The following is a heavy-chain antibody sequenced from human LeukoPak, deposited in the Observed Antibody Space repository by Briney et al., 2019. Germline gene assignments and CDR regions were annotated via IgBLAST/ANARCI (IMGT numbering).Heavy chain of an antibody. V-gene: IGHV1-2*02. CDR2: INPNSGDT. D-gene: IGHD2-15*01. CDR3: ARDRSCTGGSCYMDV. J-gene: IGHJ6*03. Sequence: ASMKVSCKTSGYTFSDYYIHWIRQAPGQGLEWVGWINPNSGDTDYAQKFQGRVTVTRDTSISTAYMELGRLRSDDTAVYYCARDRSCTGGSCYMDVWGRGTTVTVSS. CDR1: GYTFSDYY.